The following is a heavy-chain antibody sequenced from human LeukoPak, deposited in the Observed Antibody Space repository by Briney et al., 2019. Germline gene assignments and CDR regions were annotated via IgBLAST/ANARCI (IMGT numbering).Heavy chain of an antibody. J-gene: IGHJ4*02. Sequence: GGSLRLSCAASGFTFSDYYMSWIRQAPGKGLEWVSYIRSSGSTIYYADSVKGRFTISRDNSKNSLYLQMNSLRAEDTAVYYCARVDCSSTSCYEFDYWGQGTLVTVSS. CDR2: IRSSGSTI. CDR1: GFTFSDYY. CDR3: ARVDCSSTSCYEFDY. V-gene: IGHV3-11*04. D-gene: IGHD2-2*01.